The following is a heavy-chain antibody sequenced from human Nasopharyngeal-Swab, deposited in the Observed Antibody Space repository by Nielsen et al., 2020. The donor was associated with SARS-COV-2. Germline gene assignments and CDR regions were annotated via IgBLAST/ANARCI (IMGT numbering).Heavy chain of an antibody. V-gene: IGHV1-69*13. CDR3: ARVNYYDSSGYPRLNYYYYMDV. Sequence: SVKVSCKASGGTFSSYAISWVRQAPGQGLEWMGGIIPIFGTANYAQKFQGRVPITADESTSTAYMELSSLRSEDTAVYYCARVNYYDSSGYPRLNYYYYMDVWGKGTTVTVSS. CDR1: GGTFSSYA. CDR2: IIPIFGTA. J-gene: IGHJ6*03. D-gene: IGHD3-22*01.